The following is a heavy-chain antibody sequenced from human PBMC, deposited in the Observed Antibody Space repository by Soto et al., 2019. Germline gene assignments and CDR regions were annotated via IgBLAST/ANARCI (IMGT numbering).Heavy chain of an antibody. V-gene: IGHV1-8*01. CDR2: MNPNSGNT. CDR1: GYTFTSYD. Sequence: GASVKVSCKASGYTFTSYDINWVQQATGQGLEYLGWMNPNSGNTAYVQKFQGRVTMTWDTSITTAYMELSSLRSEDTAVYFCARRVLSSGTTFRYYSWGMDVWGQGTMVTVSS. J-gene: IGHJ6*02. D-gene: IGHD6-25*01. CDR3: ARRVLSSGTTFRYYSWGMDV.